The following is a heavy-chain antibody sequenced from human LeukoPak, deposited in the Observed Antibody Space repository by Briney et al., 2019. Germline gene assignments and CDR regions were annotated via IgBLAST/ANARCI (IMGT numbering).Heavy chain of an antibody. Sequence: GGSLRLSSAASGFNFTNYNMNWVRQAPGKGLEWVSSIHSSSGSIYYADSLKGRFTISRDNAKNSLYLQMNSPRAEDTAVYYCARDLAWDAFDIWGQGTMVTVSS. CDR3: ARDLAWDAFDI. V-gene: IGHV3-21*01. CDR1: GFNFTNYN. J-gene: IGHJ3*02. CDR2: IHSSSGSI.